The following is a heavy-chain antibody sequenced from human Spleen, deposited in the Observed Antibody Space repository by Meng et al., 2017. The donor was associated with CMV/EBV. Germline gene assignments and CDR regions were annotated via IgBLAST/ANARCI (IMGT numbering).Heavy chain of an antibody. CDR2: IKYDGSEK. J-gene: IGHJ4*02. Sequence: GGSLRLSCTVSGFTFDEYAIHWARQGPGKGLEWVANIKYDGSEKYYVDSVKGRFTISRDNAKNSLYLQMNSLRAEDTAVYYCARGGDYYDFWSGHFYWGQGTLVTVSS. V-gene: IGHV3-7*01. CDR3: ARGGDYYDFWSGHFY. CDR1: GFTFDEYA. D-gene: IGHD3-3*01.